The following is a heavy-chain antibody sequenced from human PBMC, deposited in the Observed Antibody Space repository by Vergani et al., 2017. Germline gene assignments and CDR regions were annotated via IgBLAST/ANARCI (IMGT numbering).Heavy chain of an antibody. D-gene: IGHD3-22*01. V-gene: IGHV4-31*03. CDR3: ARGTDYYDSSGYYSRDYYFDY. Sequence: QVQLQESGPGLVKPSQTLSLTCTVSGGSISSGGYYWSWIRQHPGKGLEWIGYIYYSGSTYYNPSLKSRVTISVDTSKNQFSLKLSSVTAADTAVYYCARGTDYYDSSGYYSRDYYFDYWGQGTLVTVSS. CDR1: GGSISSGGYY. J-gene: IGHJ4*02. CDR2: IYYSGST.